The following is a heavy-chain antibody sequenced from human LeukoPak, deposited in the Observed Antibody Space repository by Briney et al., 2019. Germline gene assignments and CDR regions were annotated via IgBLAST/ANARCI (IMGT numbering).Heavy chain of an antibody. D-gene: IGHD2/OR15-2a*01. CDR1: GGSISSSSYY. V-gene: IGHV4-39*01. J-gene: IGHJ4*02. CDR2: IYYSGST. CDR3: ARHFVRRGANSYFDY. Sequence: PSETMSLTCTVSGGSISSSSYYWGWIRQPPGKGLEGFWSIYYSGSTYYNPSLKSRVTISVDTSKNQFSLKLSSVTAADTAVYYCARHFVRRGANSYFDYWGQGTLVTVSS.